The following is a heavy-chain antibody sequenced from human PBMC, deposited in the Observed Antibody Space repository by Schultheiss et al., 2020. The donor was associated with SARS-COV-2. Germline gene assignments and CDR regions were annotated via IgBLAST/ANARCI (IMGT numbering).Heavy chain of an antibody. J-gene: IGHJ2*01. CDR3: ARDRGTGWELPVRGYFDL. CDR1: GFTFSSYG. D-gene: IGHD1-26*01. CDR2: ISYDGSNK. V-gene: IGHV3-30*03. Sequence: GGSLRLSCAASGFTFSSYGMHWVRQAPGKGLEWVAVISYDGSNKYYADSVKGRFTISRDNSKNTLYLQMNSLRAEDTAVYYCARDRGTGWELPVRGYFDLWGRGTLVTVS.